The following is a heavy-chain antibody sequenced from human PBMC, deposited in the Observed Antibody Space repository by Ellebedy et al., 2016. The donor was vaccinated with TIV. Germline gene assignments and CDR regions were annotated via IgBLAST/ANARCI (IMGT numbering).Heavy chain of an antibody. Sequence: ASVKVSCKASGYTLTELSMHWVRQAPGKGLEWMGGFDPEDGETIYAQKFQGRVTMTEDTSTDTAYMELSSLRSEDTAVYYCATRRVGAIYYYYYGMDVWGQGTTVTVSS. CDR3: ATRRVGAIYYYYYGMDV. J-gene: IGHJ6*02. D-gene: IGHD1-26*01. V-gene: IGHV1-24*01. CDR2: FDPEDGET. CDR1: GYTLTELS.